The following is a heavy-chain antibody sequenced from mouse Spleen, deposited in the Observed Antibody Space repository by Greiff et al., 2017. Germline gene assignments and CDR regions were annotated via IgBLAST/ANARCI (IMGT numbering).Heavy chain of an antibody. D-gene: IGHD2-1*01. CDR3: ARSYDGSPYWYFDV. Sequence: VQLQESGPGLVQPSQSLSITCTVSGFSLTSYGVHWVRQSPGKGLEWLGVIWSGGSTDYNAAFISRLSISKDNSKSQVFFKMNSLQADDTAIYYCARSYDGSPYWYFDVWGAGTTVTVSS. CDR2: IWSGGST. J-gene: IGHJ1*01. CDR1: GFSLTSYG. V-gene: IGHV2-2*01.